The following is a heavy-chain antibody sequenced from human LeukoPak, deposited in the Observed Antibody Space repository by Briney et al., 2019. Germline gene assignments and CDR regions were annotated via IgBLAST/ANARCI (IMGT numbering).Heavy chain of an antibody. V-gene: IGHV4-30-4*01. CDR3: ARGTWSSSIDY. CDR1: GGSISSGYYY. J-gene: IGHJ4*02. D-gene: IGHD6-6*01. Sequence: SETLSLTCTVSGGSISSGYYYWSCTRQPPGKGLEYIGYIYYGGTYYTPSLKSRVTISVDTSKNQFSLKLSSVTAADTAVYYCARGTWSSSIDYWGQGTLVSVSS. CDR2: IYYGGT.